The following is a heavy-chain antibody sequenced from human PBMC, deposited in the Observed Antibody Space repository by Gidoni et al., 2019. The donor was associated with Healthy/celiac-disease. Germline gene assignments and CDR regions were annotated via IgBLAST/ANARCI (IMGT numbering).Heavy chain of an antibody. D-gene: IGHD3-10*01. V-gene: IGHV3-23*01. CDR1: GFTFSRFA. CDR3: AKDLDMVRGVNMPPYFDY. CDR2: ISGSGGST. J-gene: IGHJ4*02. Sequence: EVQLLESGGGLVQPGGSLRLSCAASGFTFSRFAMCWVRQAPGKGLGWVSAISGSGGSTYYADSVKGRFTISRDNSKNTLYLQMNSLRAEDTAVYYCAKDLDMVRGVNMPPYFDYWGQGTLVTVSS.